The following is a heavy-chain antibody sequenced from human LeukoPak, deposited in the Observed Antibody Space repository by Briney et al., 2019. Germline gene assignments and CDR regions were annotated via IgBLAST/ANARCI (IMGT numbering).Heavy chain of an antibody. V-gene: IGHV3-15*01. CDR1: GITFRIAW. CDR3: SCYDSSGYYGDYMGV. D-gene: IGHD3-22*01. J-gene: IGHJ6*03. CDR2: IKSKRDGGTA. Sequence: PGGSLRLSCAASGITFRIAWMSWVRQAPGKGLEWVGRIKSKRDGGTADYAEPVQGRFTISRDDSKNTLFLQMNSLKTEDTAVYYCSCYDSSGYYGDYMGVWGKGTTVTVSS.